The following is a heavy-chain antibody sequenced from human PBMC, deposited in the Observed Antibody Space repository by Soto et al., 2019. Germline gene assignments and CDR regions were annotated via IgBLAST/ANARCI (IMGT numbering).Heavy chain of an antibody. Sequence: ASVKVSCKASGGTFSSYAISWVRQAPGQGLEWMGGIIPIFGTANYAQKFQGRVTITADKSTSTAYMELSSLRSEDTAVYYCATTYYYDSSGYYYPFDYWGQGTLVTVSS. CDR1: GGTFSSYA. CDR2: IIPIFGTA. J-gene: IGHJ4*02. CDR3: ATTYYYDSSGYYYPFDY. V-gene: IGHV1-69*06. D-gene: IGHD3-22*01.